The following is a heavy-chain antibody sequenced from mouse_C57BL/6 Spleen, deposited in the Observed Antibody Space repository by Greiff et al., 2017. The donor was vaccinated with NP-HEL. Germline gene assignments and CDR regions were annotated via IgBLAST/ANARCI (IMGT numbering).Heavy chain of an antibody. J-gene: IGHJ2*01. V-gene: IGHV1-82*01. CDR1: GYAFSSSW. Sequence: VQLQQSGPELVKPGASVKISCKASGYAFSSSWMNWVKQRPGKGLEWIGRIYPGDGDTNYNGKFKGKATLTADKSSSTAYMQLSSLTSEDSAVYFCARWGITTVVAGYYFDYWGQGTTLTVSS. CDR2: IYPGDGDT. D-gene: IGHD1-1*01. CDR3: ARWGITTVVAGYYFDY.